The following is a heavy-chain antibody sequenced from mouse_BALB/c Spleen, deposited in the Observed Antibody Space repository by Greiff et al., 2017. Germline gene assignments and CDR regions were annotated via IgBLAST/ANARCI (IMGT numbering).Heavy chain of an antibody. Sequence: VQLQQSGAELMKPGASVKISCKATGYTFSSYWIEWVKQRPGHGLEWIGEILPGSGSTNYNEKFKGKATFTADTSSNTAYMQLSSLTSEDSAVYYCAREGGSSPYYYAMDYWGQGTSVTVSS. V-gene: IGHV1-9*01. J-gene: IGHJ4*01. CDR1: GYTFSSYW. CDR2: ILPGSGST. D-gene: IGHD1-1*01. CDR3: AREGGSSPYYYAMDY.